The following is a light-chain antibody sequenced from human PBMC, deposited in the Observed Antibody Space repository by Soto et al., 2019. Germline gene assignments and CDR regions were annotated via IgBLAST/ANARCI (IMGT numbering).Light chain of an antibody. CDR3: QHYNSYSEA. CDR2: GAS. J-gene: IGKJ1*01. Sequence: EIVMTQSPATLSLSPGDRATLSCRASQFMSSNYLSWYQQKPGQAPRLLIYGASTRATGIPDRFSGSGSETEFTLTISSLQPDDFATYYCQHYNSYSEAFGQGTKVDIK. V-gene: IGKV3D-7*01. CDR1: QFMSSNY.